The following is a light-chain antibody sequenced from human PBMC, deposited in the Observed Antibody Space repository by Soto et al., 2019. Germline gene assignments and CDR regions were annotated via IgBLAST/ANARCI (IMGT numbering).Light chain of an antibody. J-gene: IGLJ3*02. CDR1: RSDVGSYNS. V-gene: IGLV2-23*02. CDR2: EVT. Sequence: QLVLTQPASVSGSPGQSITISCTGTRSDVGSYNSIAWYQQLPGKAPRVMIFEVTKRPSGISNRFSGSKSGSTASLTISGLQAEDEADYFCFSYAGSSIWVFGGGTKLTVL. CDR3: FSYAGSSIWV.